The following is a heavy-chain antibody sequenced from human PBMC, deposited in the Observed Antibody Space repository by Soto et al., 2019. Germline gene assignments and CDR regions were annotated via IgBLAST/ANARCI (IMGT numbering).Heavy chain of an antibody. D-gene: IGHD2-2*01. V-gene: IGHV1-8*01. CDR3: ARGRFISTSCCGGY. CDR1: GYTFTSYD. CDR2: MNPNSGNT. J-gene: IGHJ4*02. Sequence: QVQLVQSGAEVKKPGASVKVSCKASGYTFTSYDINWVRQATGQGLEWMGWMNPNSGNTVYAQKFQGRVTMTRNTSISTAYMELSSLRSEDTAVYYCARGRFISTSCCGGYWGQGTLVTVSS.